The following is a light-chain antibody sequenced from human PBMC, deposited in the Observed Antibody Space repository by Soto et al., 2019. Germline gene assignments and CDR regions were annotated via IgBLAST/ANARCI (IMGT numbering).Light chain of an antibody. CDR2: NNN. CDR3: PSWDDSLSGHV. J-gene: IGLJ1*01. V-gene: IGLV1-44*01. Sequence: QSVLTQPPSASGTPGQRVTISCSGSSSNIGSNTVNWYQQLPGTAPQLLIYNNNQLPSGVPDRFSGSKSGPSASLAITGLQADDEGDYYCPSWDDSLSGHVFRTRTKVTVL. CDR1: SSNIGSNT.